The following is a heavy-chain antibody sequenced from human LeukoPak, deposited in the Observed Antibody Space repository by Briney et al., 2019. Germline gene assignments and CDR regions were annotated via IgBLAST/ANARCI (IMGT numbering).Heavy chain of an antibody. CDR3: ASSSGIRHLGY. CDR2: IYDSGST. V-gene: IGHV4-59*01. CDR1: GVSISSYY. Sequence: SGTLSLTCTVSGVSISSYYWSWIRQPPGKGLEWIGYIYDSGSTNYNPSLKSRVTISVDTSKNQFSLKLSSVTAADTAVYYCASSSGIRHLGYWGQGTLVTVSS. D-gene: IGHD3-10*01. J-gene: IGHJ4*02.